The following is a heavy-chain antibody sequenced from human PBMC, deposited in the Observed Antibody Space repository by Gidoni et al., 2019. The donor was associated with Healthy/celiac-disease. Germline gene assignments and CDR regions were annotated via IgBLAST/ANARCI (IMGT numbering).Heavy chain of an antibody. CDR2: ISGSGGST. CDR3: AKDRGPYCSSTSCYYFDY. V-gene: IGHV3-23*01. Sequence: EVQLLESGGGLVQPGGSLRLSCAASGFTFSSYAMSLVRPAPGKGLEWVSAISGSGGSTYYADSVKGRFTISRDNSKNTLYLQMNSLRAEDTAVYYCAKDRGPYCSSTSCYYFDYWGQGTLVTVSS. D-gene: IGHD2-2*01. CDR1: GFTFSSYA. J-gene: IGHJ4*02.